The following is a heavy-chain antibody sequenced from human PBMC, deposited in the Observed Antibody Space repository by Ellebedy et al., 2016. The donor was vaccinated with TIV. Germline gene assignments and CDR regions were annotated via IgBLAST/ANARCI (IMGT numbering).Heavy chain of an antibody. Sequence: AASVKVSCKVSGYTLTDLSMHWVRQAPGKGLEWMGGFDPEDGETIYAQKFQGRVTVTEDTSTDTAYMELSSLRSEDTAVYYCATFGYIYGYFDYWGQGTLVTASS. CDR1: GYTLTDLS. D-gene: IGHD5-18*01. J-gene: IGHJ4*02. V-gene: IGHV1-24*01. CDR3: ATFGYIYGYFDY. CDR2: FDPEDGET.